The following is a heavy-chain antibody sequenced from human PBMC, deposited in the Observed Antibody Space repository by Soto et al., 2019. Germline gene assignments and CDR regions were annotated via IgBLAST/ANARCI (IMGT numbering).Heavy chain of an antibody. CDR1: GNTITSYA. D-gene: IGHD6-6*01. CDR2: INAGNGNT. CDR3: ARDPDIAALRYNWFAP. V-gene: IGHV1-3*01. Sequence: ASVKVPFKASGNTITSYAIHLGRQAPGQRVEWMGWINAGNGNTKYSQKFQGRVTITRDTSASTAYMELSSLRSEDTAVYYCARDPDIAALRYNWFAPWGQGTLVTVSS. J-gene: IGHJ5*02.